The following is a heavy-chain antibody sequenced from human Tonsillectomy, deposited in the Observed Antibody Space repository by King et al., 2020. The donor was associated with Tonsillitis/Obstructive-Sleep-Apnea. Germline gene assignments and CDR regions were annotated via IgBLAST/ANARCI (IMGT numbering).Heavy chain of an antibody. CDR1: GFIFRGYS. CDR3: ARDGGAEGYVDAFDI. V-gene: IGHV3-48*02. D-gene: IGHD5-24*01. Sequence: QLVQSGGGLVQPGGSLRLSCVASGFIFRGYSMSWVRQAPGKGLEWVSYISSGSSTINYADSVKGRFTISRDNAKNSLYLQMNSLRDEDTAVYYCARDGGAEGYVDAFDIWGKGTMVTVSP. J-gene: IGHJ3*02. CDR2: ISSGSSTI.